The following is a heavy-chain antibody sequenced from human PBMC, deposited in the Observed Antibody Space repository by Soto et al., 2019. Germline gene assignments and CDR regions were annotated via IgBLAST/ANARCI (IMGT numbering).Heavy chain of an antibody. D-gene: IGHD4-17*01. V-gene: IGHV1-8*01. Sequence: ASVKVSCKASGYTFTSYDINWVRQAAGQGLEYLGWMNPNSGNTGYVQKFQGRVTMTRDTSISTAYMELSSLRSEDSAVYFCARGIKYGAYSRWFDPWGQGTLVTVSS. CDR1: GYTFTSYD. CDR3: ARGIKYGAYSRWFDP. J-gene: IGHJ5*02. CDR2: MNPNSGNT.